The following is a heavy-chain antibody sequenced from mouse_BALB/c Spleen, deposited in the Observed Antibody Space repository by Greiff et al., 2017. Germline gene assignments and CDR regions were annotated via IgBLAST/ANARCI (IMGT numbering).Heavy chain of an antibody. J-gene: IGHJ3*01. V-gene: IGHV5-6-5*01. Sequence: EVQLVESGGGLVKPGGSLKLSCAASGFTFSSYAMSWVRQTPEKRLEWVASISSGGSTYYPDSVKGRFTISRDNAKNTLYLQMSSLKSEDTAMYYCASGAYWGQGTLVTVSA. CDR1: GFTFSSYA. CDR3: ASGAY. CDR2: ISSGGST.